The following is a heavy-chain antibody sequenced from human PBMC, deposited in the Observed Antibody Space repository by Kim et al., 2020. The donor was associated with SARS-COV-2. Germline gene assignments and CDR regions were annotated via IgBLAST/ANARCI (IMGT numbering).Heavy chain of an antibody. J-gene: IGHJ4*02. Sequence: NSAQDFPGRVPITADTSTSTAYMELSSLRSEDTAVYYCAMTTVVTGGFDYWGQGTLVTVSS. CDR3: AMTTVVTGGFDY. V-gene: IGHV1-69*02. D-gene: IGHD4-17*01.